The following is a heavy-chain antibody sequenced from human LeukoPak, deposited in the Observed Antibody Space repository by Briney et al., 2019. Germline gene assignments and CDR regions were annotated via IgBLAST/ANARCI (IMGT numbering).Heavy chain of an antibody. CDR1: GYSFTSYW. V-gene: IGHV5-51*01. D-gene: IGHD3-22*01. J-gene: IGHJ4*02. CDR3: ARRFYYDSSGYYWDY. Sequence: GESLKISCKGSGYSFTSYWIDWVRPMPGKGLEWMGVIYPGDSDTRHSPSFQGQVTISADKSISTAYLQWSSLKASDTAMYYCARRFYYDSSGYYWDYWGQGTLVTVSS. CDR2: IYPGDSDT.